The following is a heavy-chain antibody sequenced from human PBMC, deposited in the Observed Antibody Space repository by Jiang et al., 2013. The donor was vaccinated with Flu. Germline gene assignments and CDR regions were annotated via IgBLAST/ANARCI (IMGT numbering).Heavy chain of an antibody. CDR3: ARDGRRFWSGYYRELGY. CDR2: INTNTGNP. CDR1: GYTFTSYA. D-gene: IGHD3-3*01. V-gene: IGHV7-4-1*01. Sequence: SGSELKKPGASVKVSCKASGYTFTSYAMNWVRQAPGQGLEWMGWINTNTGNPTYTQGFTGRFVFSLDTSVSTAYLQICSLKAEDTAVYYCARDGRRFWSGYYRELGYWGQGTLVTVSS. J-gene: IGHJ4*02.